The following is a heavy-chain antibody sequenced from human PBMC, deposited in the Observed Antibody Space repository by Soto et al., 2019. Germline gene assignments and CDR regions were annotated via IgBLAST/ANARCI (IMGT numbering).Heavy chain of an antibody. CDR2: ISYDGSNK. V-gene: IGHV3-30*18. Sequence: PGGSLRLSCAASGFTFSSYGMHWVRQAPGKGLEWVAVISYDGSNKYYADSVKGRFTISRDNSKNTLYLQMNSLRAEDTAVYYCAKAPIAAAGTDYFDYWGQGTLVTVYS. CDR3: AKAPIAAAGTDYFDY. D-gene: IGHD6-13*01. CDR1: GFTFSSYG. J-gene: IGHJ4*02.